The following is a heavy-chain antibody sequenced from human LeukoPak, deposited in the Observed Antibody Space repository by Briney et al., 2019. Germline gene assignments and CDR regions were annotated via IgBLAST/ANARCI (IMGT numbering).Heavy chain of an antibody. D-gene: IGHD3-3*02. CDR2: ISSSRNTI. V-gene: IGHV3-48*01. CDR1: GFTFSDYT. J-gene: IGHJ4*02. CDR3: ARHGIHFWSGYSHFDY. Sequence: SGGSLRLSCVVSGFTFSDYTMNWVRQAPGKGLEWVSYISSSRNTIYYADSVKGRFTISRDNARNSLYLQMNSLRAEDTAVYYCARHGIHFWSGYSHFDYWGQGALVTVSS.